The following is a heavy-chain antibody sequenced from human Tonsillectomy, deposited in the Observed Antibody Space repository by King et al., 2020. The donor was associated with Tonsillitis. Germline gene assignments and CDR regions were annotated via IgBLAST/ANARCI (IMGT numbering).Heavy chain of an antibody. J-gene: IGHJ4*02. V-gene: IGHV4-59*08. Sequence: VQLQQSGPGLVKPSETLSLTCTVSGGSISSYYWSWIRQSPGRGLEWIGYISNTGTTNYNPSLKSRVTISGDTSKKQISLQLSSVTAADTAVYYCARHDYGDYRTIDYWGQGTLVTVSS. CDR2: ISNTGTT. CDR1: GGSISSYY. D-gene: IGHD4-17*01. CDR3: ARHDYGDYRTIDY.